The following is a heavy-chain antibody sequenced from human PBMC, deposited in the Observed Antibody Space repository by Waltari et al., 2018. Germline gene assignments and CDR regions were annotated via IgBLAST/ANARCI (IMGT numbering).Heavy chain of an antibody. J-gene: IGHJ4*02. CDR3: ATGPTRDY. V-gene: IGHV1-69-2*01. Sequence: EVQLVQSGAEVKKPGATVKISCKASGYTFTDYYMHWVQQAPGKGLEWMGRVDPEEGETRYADKLQVRVTKTADTSTDTAYMELSSLRSEDTAVYYCATGPTRDYWGQGTLVTVSS. CDR1: GYTFTDYY. CDR2: VDPEEGET.